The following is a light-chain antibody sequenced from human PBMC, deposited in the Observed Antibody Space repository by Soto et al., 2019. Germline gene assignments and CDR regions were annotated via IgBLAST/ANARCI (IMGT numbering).Light chain of an antibody. J-gene: IGKJ5*01. V-gene: IGKV3-15*01. CDR3: QQYNNWPPIT. CDR1: QTVSSN. CDR2: DAS. Sequence: EIVMTQSPATLSVSPGETATLSCRASQTVSSNLAWYQQKPGQAPRLLIYDASSRATGIPARFSGSGSGTEFTLTISSLQSEDFAVYYCQQYNNWPPITFGQGTRLEIK.